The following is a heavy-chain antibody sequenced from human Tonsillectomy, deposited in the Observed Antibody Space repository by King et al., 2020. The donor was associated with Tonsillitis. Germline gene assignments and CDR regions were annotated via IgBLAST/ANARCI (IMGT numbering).Heavy chain of an antibody. V-gene: IGHV1-18*01. CDR1: GYTFTNYG. CDR2: ISAYNGNT. CDR3: AREENSSPGGY. D-gene: IGHD6-13*01. J-gene: IGHJ4*02. Sequence: QLVQSGAEVKKPGASVKVSCKASGYTFTNYGISWVRQAPGQGLEWMGWISAYNGNTNYAQKLQGRVTMTTETSTSTAYMEVRSLRSYDTAVYYCAREENSSPGGYWGQGTLVTVSS.